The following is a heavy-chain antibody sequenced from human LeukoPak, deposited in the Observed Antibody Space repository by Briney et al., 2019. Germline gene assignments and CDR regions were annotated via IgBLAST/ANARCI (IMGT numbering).Heavy chain of an antibody. CDR3: ARYQQTGYESDY. Sequence: GGSLSLSCAASGFLFNNYWMHWVRQSPGKGLICVASMGQEGRGEGNADSVKGRFTISRNNPKSKLYLQINRLRAEDTPVYYCARYQQTGYESDYWGQGTLVTVSS. V-gene: IGHV3-74*01. CDR1: GFLFNNYW. D-gene: IGHD5-12*01. J-gene: IGHJ4*02. CDR2: MGQEGRGE.